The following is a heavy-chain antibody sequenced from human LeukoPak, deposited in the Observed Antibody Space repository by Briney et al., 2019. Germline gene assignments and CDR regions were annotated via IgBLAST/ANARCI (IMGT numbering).Heavy chain of an antibody. V-gene: IGHV1-2*02. Sequence: ASVKVSCKASGYTFTGYYMHWVRQAPGQGLEWMGWINPNSGGTNYAQKFQGRVTMTRDTSISTAYMELSRLRSDDTAVYYCASYPEVDAGGGYWFDPWGQGTLVTVSS. CDR2: INPNSGGT. J-gene: IGHJ5*02. CDR3: ASYPEVDAGGGYWFDP. CDR1: GYTFTGYY. D-gene: IGHD1-26*01.